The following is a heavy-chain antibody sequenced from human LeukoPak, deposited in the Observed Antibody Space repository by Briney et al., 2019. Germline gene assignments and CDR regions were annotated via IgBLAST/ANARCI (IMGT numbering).Heavy chain of an antibody. CDR2: IYHSGST. D-gene: IGHD6-13*01. V-gene: IGHV4-38-2*02. Sequence: PSETLSLTCTVSGYSISSGYYWGWIRQPPGKGLEWIGSIYHSGSTYYNPSLKSRVAISVDTSKNQFSLKMRSVTASDTAIYYCARDWQQLAQFDYWGQGTLVTVSS. CDR1: GYSISSGYY. J-gene: IGHJ4*02. CDR3: ARDWQQLAQFDY.